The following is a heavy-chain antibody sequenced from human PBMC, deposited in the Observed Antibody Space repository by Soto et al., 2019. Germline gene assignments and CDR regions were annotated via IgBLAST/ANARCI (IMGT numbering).Heavy chain of an antibody. CDR3: ASLGYCSSTSCSAFDY. V-gene: IGHV4-34*01. CDR1: GGSFSGYY. Sequence: SETLSLTCAVYGGSFSGYYWGWIRQPPGKGLEWIGEINHSGSTNYNPSLKSRVTISVDTSKNQFSLKLSSVTAADTAVYYCASLGYCSSTSCSAFDYWGQGTLVTVSS. CDR2: INHSGST. D-gene: IGHD2-2*01. J-gene: IGHJ4*02.